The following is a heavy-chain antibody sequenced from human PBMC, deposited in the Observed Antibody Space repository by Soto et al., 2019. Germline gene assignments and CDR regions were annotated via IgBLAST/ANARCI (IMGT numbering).Heavy chain of an antibody. J-gene: IGHJ5*02. CDR2: ISAYNGNT. CDR3: ARDFSGYDFWSGYDSVWFDP. D-gene: IGHD3-3*01. V-gene: IGHV1-18*01. Sequence: QVQLVQSGAEVKKPGASVKVSCKASGYTFTSYGISWVRQAPGQGLEWMGWISAYNGNTNYAQKLQGRVTMTTDTSTSTAYMELRSLRSDDTAVYSCARDFSGYDFWSGYDSVWFDPWGQGTLVTVSS. CDR1: GYTFTSYG.